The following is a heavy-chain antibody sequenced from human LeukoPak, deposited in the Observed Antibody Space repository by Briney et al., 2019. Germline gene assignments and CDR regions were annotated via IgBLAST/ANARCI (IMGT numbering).Heavy chain of an antibody. CDR1: GYTFTDYY. J-gene: IGHJ4*02. CDR2: IYPKSGDT. Sequence: SVPVSCQASGYTFTDYYMHWVRPAPAQGRDWVGWIYPKSGDTHYAQKFQGRVTMTRHTSIITAYMELSSLRSDDTAIYYCATEGQAGDRDSLDYWGQGTPVTVSS. CDR3: ATEGQAGDRDSLDY. V-gene: IGHV1-2*02. D-gene: IGHD3-16*01.